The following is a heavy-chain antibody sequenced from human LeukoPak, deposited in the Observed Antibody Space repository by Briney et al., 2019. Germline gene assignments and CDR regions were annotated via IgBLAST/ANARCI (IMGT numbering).Heavy chain of an antibody. CDR3: AKDPRGVVITTNRFDP. J-gene: IGHJ5*02. CDR2: ISYDGSNK. D-gene: IGHD3-22*01. Sequence: AGGSLRLSCAPSGFTFSSYGMHWVRQAPGKGLEWVAVISYDGSNKYYADSVKGRFTISRDNSKNTLYLQMNSLRAEDTAVYYCAKDPRGVVITTNRFDPWGQGTLVTVSS. CDR1: GFTFSSYG. V-gene: IGHV3-30*18.